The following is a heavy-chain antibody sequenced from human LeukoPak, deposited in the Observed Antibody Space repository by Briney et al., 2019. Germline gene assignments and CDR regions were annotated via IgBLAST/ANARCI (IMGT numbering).Heavy chain of an antibody. CDR1: GFTFSSYE. Sequence: GGSLRLSCAASGFTFSSYEMNWVRQAPGMGLEWVSAITANGVDTNHADSVKGRFTISRDNSENTVYMQMNSLRPEDTAMYYCAKTRGQSSDWSLDYWGQGTLVTVSS. CDR3: AKTRGQSSDWSLDY. J-gene: IGHJ4*02. D-gene: IGHD6-19*01. V-gene: IGHV3-23*01. CDR2: ITANGVDT.